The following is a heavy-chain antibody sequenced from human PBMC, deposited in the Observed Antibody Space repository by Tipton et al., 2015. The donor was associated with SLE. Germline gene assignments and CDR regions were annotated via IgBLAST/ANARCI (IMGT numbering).Heavy chain of an antibody. D-gene: IGHD1-1*01. V-gene: IGHV4-34*01. CDR2: INHSGST. CDR1: GGSFSGYY. Sequence: LRLSCAVYGGSFSGYYWSWIRQPPGKGLGWIGEINHSGSTNYNPSLKSRVTISVDTSKNQFPLKLTSVTAADTTVYYCARGVLRPFDYWGQGTLVTVSS. J-gene: IGHJ4*02. CDR3: ARGVLRPFDY.